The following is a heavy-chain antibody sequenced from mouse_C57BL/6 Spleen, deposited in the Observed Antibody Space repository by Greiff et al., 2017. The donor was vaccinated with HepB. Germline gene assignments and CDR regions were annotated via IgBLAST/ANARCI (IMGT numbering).Heavy chain of an antibody. CDR2: IDPENGDT. D-gene: IGHD2-4*01. J-gene: IGHJ4*01. CDR1: GFNIKDDY. V-gene: IGHV14-4*01. Sequence: EVQLVESGAELVRPGASVKLSCTASGFNIKDDYMHWVKQRPEQGLEWIGWIDPENGDTEYASKFQGKATITADTSSNTAYLQLSSLTSEDTAVYYCTTGGLRRDYYAMDYWGQGTSVTVSS. CDR3: TTGGLRRDYYAMDY.